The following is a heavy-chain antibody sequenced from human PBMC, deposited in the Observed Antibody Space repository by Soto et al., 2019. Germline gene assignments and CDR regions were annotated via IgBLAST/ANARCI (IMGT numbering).Heavy chain of an antibody. CDR2: VYYRGRS. CDR3: VSQRTTVTTQAYFDY. D-gene: IGHD4-4*01. CDR1: GGSVTNSSYY. J-gene: IGHJ4*02. Sequence: SETLSLTCTVSGGSVTNSSYYWGWIRQSPGKGLGWIGSVYYRGRSYSKSSVKSRVTISVDTSKNQFSLNLNSVTASDTAVYFCVSQRTTVTTQAYFDYWGPGALVTVSS. V-gene: IGHV4-39*01.